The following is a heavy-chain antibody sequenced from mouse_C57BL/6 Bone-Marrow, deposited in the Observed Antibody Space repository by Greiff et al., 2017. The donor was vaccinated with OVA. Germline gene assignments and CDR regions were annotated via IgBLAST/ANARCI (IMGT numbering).Heavy chain of an antibody. V-gene: IGHV1-22*01. D-gene: IGHD1-1*01. J-gene: IGHJ2*01. Sequence: VQLKQSGPELVKPGASVKMSCKASGYTFTDYNMHWVKQSHGKSLEWIGYINPNNGGTSYNQKFKGKATLTVNKSSSTAYMELRSLTSEDSAVYYCARYYYGSSYDFDYWGQGTTLTVSS. CDR2: INPNNGGT. CDR1: GYTFTDYN. CDR3: ARYYYGSSYDFDY.